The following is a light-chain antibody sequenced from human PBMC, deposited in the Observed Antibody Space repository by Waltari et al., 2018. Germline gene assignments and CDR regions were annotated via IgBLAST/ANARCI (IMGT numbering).Light chain of an antibody. CDR1: ATDIGGYNY. CDR2: DVS. CDR3: CSFTSSSTWV. Sequence: QSALTQPASASGSPGQSITISCTGTATDIGGYNYVSWYQQHPGKAPKLVIFDVSSRPSGISYRFSASKFGNTASLTISGLQPDDEADYYCCSFTSSSTWVFGGGTKLTVL. V-gene: IGLV2-14*03. J-gene: IGLJ3*02.